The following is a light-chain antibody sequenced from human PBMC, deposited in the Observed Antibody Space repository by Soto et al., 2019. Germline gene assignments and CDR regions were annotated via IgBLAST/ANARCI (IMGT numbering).Light chain of an antibody. Sequence: EILMTQFPATLSVSPGERATLSCRASQSVSHNLAWYQQKPGQAPRLLIYGASTRATGIPARFSGSGSGTDFTLTISSLQSEDFAVYYCQQSNNWPYTFGQGTKLEIK. V-gene: IGKV3-15*01. CDR2: GAS. CDR1: QSVSHN. J-gene: IGKJ2*01. CDR3: QQSNNWPYT.